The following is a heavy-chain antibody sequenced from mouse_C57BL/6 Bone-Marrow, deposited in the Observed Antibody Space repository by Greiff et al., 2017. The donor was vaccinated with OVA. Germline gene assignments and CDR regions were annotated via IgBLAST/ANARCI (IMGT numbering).Heavy chain of an antibody. CDR1: GFTFSSYA. J-gene: IGHJ2*01. CDR3: ARDGLRRFDY. V-gene: IGHV5-4*01. D-gene: IGHD2-4*01. Sequence: EVKLMESGGGLVKPGGSLKLSCAASGFTFSSYAMSWVRQTPEKRLEWVATISDGGSYTYYPDNAKGRFTISRDNAKNNLYLQMSHLKSEDTAMYYCARDGLRRFDYWGQGTTLTVSS. CDR2: ISDGGSYT.